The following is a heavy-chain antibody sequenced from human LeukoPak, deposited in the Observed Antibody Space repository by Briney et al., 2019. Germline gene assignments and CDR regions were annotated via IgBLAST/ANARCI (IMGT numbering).Heavy chain of an antibody. D-gene: IGHD2-15*01. CDR1: GYSFTSYW. CDR3: ARAGCSGGSCYYPLNY. CDR2: IYPGDSDT. Sequence: GESLKISCKGSGYSFTSYWIGWVRQMPGKGLEWMGIIYPGDSDTRYSPSFQGQVTISADKSISTAYLQWSSLKASDTAMYYCARAGCSGGSCYYPLNYWGQGKLVTVSS. V-gene: IGHV5-51*01. J-gene: IGHJ4*02.